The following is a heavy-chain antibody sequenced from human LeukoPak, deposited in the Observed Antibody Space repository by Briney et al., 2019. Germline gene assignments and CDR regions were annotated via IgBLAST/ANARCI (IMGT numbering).Heavy chain of an antibody. D-gene: IGHD2-2*01. CDR2: IRYDGSNK. CDR3: AKDPILYCSSTSCYGPGDY. V-gene: IGHV3-30*02. CDR1: GFSFSSYG. J-gene: IGHJ4*02. Sequence: GGSLRLSCAASGFSFSSYGMHWVRQAPGKGLEWVAFIRYDGSNKYYAVSVKGRFTISRDNSKNTLYLQMNSLRAEDTAVYYCAKDPILYCSSTSCYGPGDYWGQGTLVTVSS.